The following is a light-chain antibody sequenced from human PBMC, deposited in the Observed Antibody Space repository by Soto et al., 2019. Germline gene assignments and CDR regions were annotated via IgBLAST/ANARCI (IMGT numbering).Light chain of an antibody. J-gene: IGKJ1*01. CDR3: QQYNSYLWT. Sequence: IRMTQSPSSLSASTGDRVTITFRASQGISSYLAWYQQKPGKAPKLLIYDASALPRGVPARFSGSGSGTKFTLTIASLQPDDFATYYCQQYNSYLWTFGQGTKVDIK. CDR1: QGISSY. CDR2: DAS. V-gene: IGKV1-8*01.